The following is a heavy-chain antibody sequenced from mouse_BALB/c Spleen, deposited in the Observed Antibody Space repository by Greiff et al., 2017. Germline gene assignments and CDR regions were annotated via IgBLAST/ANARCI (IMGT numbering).Heavy chain of an antibody. CDR1: GFSLTSYG. D-gene: IGHD4-1*01. V-gene: IGHV2-2*01. J-gene: IGHJ3*01. CDR3: ARKEGTGTDWFAY. CDR2: IWSGGST. Sequence: VQLQESGPGLVQPSQSLSITCTVSGFSLTSYGVHWVRQSPGKGLEWLGVIWSGGSTDYNAAFISRLSISKNNSKCQVFFKMNSLQTDDTAMYYGARKEGTGTDWFAYWGQGTLVTVAA.